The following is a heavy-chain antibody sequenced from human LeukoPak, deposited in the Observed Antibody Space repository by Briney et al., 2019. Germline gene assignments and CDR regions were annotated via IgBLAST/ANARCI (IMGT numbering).Heavy chain of an antibody. D-gene: IGHD3-22*01. CDR1: GYTFTGHY. CDR2: INPNSGGT. Sequence: ASVKVSCKASGYTFTGHYMHWVRQAPGQGLEWMGWINPNSGGTNYAQKFQGRVTMTRDTSISTAYMELSRLRSDDTAVYYCARGSFLYYDSSGAKPFDYWGQGTLVTVSS. CDR3: ARGSFLYYDSSGAKPFDY. J-gene: IGHJ4*02. V-gene: IGHV1-2*02.